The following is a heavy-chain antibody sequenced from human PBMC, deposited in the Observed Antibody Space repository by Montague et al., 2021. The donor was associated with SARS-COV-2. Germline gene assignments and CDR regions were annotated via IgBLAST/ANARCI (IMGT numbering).Heavy chain of an antibody. CDR2: IYTSGSS. Sequence: TLSLTCTVSGGSVSSGSYYWSWIRQPAGKGLEWIGRIYTSGSSNYNPSLKSRVTISVDTSKNQFSLKVSSVTAADTAVYYCARERSADYYDGSGHHSYKYGMDVWGQGTTVTVSS. V-gene: IGHV4-61*02. J-gene: IGHJ6*02. CDR1: GGSVSSGSYY. D-gene: IGHD3-22*01. CDR3: ARERSADYYDGSGHHSYKYGMDV.